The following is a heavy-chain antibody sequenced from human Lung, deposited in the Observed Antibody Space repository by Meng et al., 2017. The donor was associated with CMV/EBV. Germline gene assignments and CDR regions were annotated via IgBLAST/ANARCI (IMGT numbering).Heavy chain of an antibody. D-gene: IGHD2-2*01. CDR3: AKDLSYCTTTSCFERSRFYYAMDV. CDR2: IRYDGSNP. Sequence: GGSLRLSCAASGFSFSNYAMHWVRQAPGKGLEWVAFIRYDGSNPYYVDSVKGRFIISRDNSKRTLYLQMNSLRAEDTAVYYCAKDLSYCTTTSCFERSRFYYAMDVWGQGTTVTGSS. V-gene: IGHV3-30*02. CDR1: GFSFSNYA. J-gene: IGHJ6*02.